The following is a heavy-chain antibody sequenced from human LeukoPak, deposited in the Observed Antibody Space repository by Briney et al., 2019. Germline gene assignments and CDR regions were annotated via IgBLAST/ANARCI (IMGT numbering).Heavy chain of an antibody. CDR3: AGVVWELPYYYYGMDV. CDR2: IYTSGST. Sequence: SETLSLTCTVSGGSISSYYWSWIRQPAGKGLEWIGRIYTSGSTNYNPSLKSRVTMSADTSKNQFSLKLSSVTAADTAVYYCAGVVWELPYYYYGMDVWGQGTTVTVSS. V-gene: IGHV4-4*07. D-gene: IGHD1-26*01. J-gene: IGHJ6*02. CDR1: GGSISSYY.